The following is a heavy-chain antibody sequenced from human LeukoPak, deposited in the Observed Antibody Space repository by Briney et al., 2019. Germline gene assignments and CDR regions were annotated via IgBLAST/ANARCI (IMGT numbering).Heavy chain of an antibody. V-gene: IGHV4-31*03. CDR3: ARDRIAAAGVPNYYYYYGMDV. J-gene: IGHJ6*02. CDR2: IYYSGST. Sequence: PSETLSLTCTVSGGSISSGGYYWSWIRQHPGKGLEWIGYIYYSGSTYYNPFLKSRVTISVDTSKNQFSLKLSSVTAADTAVYYCARDRIAAAGVPNYYYYYGMDVWGQGTTVTVSS. CDR1: GGSISSGGYY. D-gene: IGHD6-13*01.